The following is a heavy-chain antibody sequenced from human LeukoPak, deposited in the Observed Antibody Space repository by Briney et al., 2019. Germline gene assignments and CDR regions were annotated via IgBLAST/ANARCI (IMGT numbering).Heavy chain of an antibody. CDR2: ISTGETT. J-gene: IGHJ3*02. V-gene: IGHV3-66*01. D-gene: IGHD3-9*01. Sequence: PGGSLRLSCAASGFTVSSNYMSWVRQAPGKGLEWVSLISTGETTYYADSVKGRFTISRDSSKSTLYLQMNSLRAEDTAVYYCAKESIDYDILTGYYYSYAFDIWGQGTMVTVSS. CDR3: AKESIDYDILTGYYYSYAFDI. CDR1: GFTVSSNY.